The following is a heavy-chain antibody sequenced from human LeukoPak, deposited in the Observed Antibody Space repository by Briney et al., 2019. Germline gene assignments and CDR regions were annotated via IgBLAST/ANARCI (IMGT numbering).Heavy chain of an antibody. Sequence: GGSLRLSCAASGFTLSSYSMNWVRQAPGKGLEWVSSISSSSYIYYADSVKGRFTISRDNAKNSLYLQMNSLRAEDTAVYYCARDRLAAAGNFDYWGQGTLVTVSS. CDR3: ARDRLAAAGNFDY. V-gene: IGHV3-21*01. CDR1: GFTLSSYS. J-gene: IGHJ4*02. D-gene: IGHD6-13*01. CDR2: ISSSSYI.